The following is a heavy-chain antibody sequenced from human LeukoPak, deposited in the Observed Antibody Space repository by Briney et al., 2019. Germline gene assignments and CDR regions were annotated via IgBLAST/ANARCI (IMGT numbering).Heavy chain of an antibody. J-gene: IGHJ4*02. CDR1: GGSISSGDYY. V-gene: IGHV4-30-4*01. CDR3: ARAVEMATNGPNFDY. CDR2: IYYSGST. Sequence: SSETLSLTCTVSGGSISSGDYYWSWIRQPPGKGLEWIGYIYYSGSTYYNPSLKSRVTISVDTSKNQFSLKLSSVTAADTAVYYCARAVEMATNGPNFDYWGQGTLVTVSS. D-gene: IGHD5-24*01.